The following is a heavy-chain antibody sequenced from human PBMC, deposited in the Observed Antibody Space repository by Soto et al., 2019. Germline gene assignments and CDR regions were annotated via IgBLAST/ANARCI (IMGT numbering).Heavy chain of an antibody. D-gene: IGHD3-3*01. J-gene: IGHJ6*02. Sequence: ASVKVSCKASGGTFSRYPIAWVRQAPGHGLEWMGQIIPIFGTISHAQNFQGRITITADESTSTAYMELSSLRSEDTAVYYCARDAAEITFFGVVPEVYSYGMDVWGQGTTVTASS. CDR2: IIPIFGTI. CDR3: ARDAAEITFFGVVPEVYSYGMDV. CDR1: GGTFSRYP. V-gene: IGHV1-69*13.